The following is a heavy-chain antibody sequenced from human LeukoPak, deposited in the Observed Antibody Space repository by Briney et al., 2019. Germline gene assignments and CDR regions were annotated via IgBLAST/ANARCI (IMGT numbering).Heavy chain of an antibody. J-gene: IGHJ4*02. CDR1: GFTFSSYG. V-gene: IGHV3-30*18. D-gene: IGHD3-10*01. Sequence: GGSLRLSCAASGFTFSSYGMHWVRQAPGKGLEWVAVISYDGSNKYYADSVKGRFTISRDNSKNTLYLQMNSLRAEDTAVYYCAKLWFANIHDYWGQGTLVTVSS. CDR3: AKLWFANIHDY. CDR2: ISYDGSNK.